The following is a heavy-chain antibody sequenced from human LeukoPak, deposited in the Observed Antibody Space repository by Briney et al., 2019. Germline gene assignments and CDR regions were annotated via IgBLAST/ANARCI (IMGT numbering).Heavy chain of an antibody. J-gene: IGHJ3*02. V-gene: IGHV4-38-2*02. CDR2: IYHSGST. D-gene: IGHD3-22*01. CDR3: ARDPATYSYDSSGIWDAFDI. Sequence: PSETLSLTCTVSGYSISSGYYWGWIRQPPGKALEWIGSIYHSGSTSYNPSLKSRVTISVDTSKNQFSLKLSSVTAADTAVYYCARDPATYSYDSSGIWDAFDIWGRGTMVTVSS. CDR1: GYSISSGYY.